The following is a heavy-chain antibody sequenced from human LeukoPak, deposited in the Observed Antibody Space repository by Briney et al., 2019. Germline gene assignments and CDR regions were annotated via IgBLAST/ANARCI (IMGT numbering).Heavy chain of an antibody. CDR1: GYTFTSYG. Sequence: ASVKVSCKASGYTFTSYGISWVRQAPGQGLEWMGWISPYNDNANYGQKLQGRVTMTTDTSTTTVYMEVRSLRSDDTAVYYCVRDLDTTMAARYLFESWGQGTLVTVSS. CDR2: ISPYNDNA. CDR3: VRDLDTTMAARYLFES. J-gene: IGHJ4*02. D-gene: IGHD5-18*01. V-gene: IGHV1-18*01.